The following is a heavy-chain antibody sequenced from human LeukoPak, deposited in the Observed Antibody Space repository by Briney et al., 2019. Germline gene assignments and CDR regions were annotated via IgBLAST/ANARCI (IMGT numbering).Heavy chain of an antibody. J-gene: IGHJ3*02. Sequence: GGSLRLSCAVSGFTFSRYWMNWVRQAPGKGLEWVANIKQDGSEKYYVDSVKGRFTISRDNAKNSLYLQMNSLRPEDTAVHYCARDLYYSGSGSYDAFDIWGQGTMVTVSS. CDR3: ARDLYYSGSGSYDAFDI. V-gene: IGHV3-7*05. D-gene: IGHD3-10*01. CDR1: GFTFSRYW. CDR2: IKQDGSEK.